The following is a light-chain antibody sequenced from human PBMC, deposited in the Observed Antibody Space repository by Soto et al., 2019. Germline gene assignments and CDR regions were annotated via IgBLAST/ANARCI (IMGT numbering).Light chain of an antibody. CDR3: QQSYNSPLA. J-gene: IGKJ4*01. CDR2: DAS. Sequence: DIQMTQSPSSLSASVGDRVTVSCRASQNIGTYLNWYQQKSGKAPEVLISDASNLQSGVPSRFSGSGAGTDFALTISSLQPEDSATYYCQQSYNSPLAFGGGNKVEI. CDR1: QNIGTY. V-gene: IGKV1-39*01.